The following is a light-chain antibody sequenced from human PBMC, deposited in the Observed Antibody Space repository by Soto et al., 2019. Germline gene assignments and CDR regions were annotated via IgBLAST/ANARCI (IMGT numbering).Light chain of an antibody. CDR2: GAS. CDR3: QQSSRTPIT. Sequence: DIQMTQSPSSLSASVGDRVTISSRTSQRINSYLNWYQQRPGEAPTLLIYGASSLQSGVPSRFSGSGSGTDFTLAINSLQPEDFATYYCQQSSRTPITFGQGTRLEI. CDR1: QRINSY. J-gene: IGKJ5*01. V-gene: IGKV1-39*01.